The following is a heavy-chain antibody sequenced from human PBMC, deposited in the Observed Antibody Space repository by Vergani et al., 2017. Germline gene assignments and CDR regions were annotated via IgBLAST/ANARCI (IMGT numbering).Heavy chain of an antibody. V-gene: IGHV4-34*01. J-gene: IGHJ4*02. CDR3: ARWSMVRGVIRAYLDY. Sequence: QVQLQQWGAGLLKPSETLSLTCAVYGGSFSGYYWSWIRQPPGKGLEWIGEIKHSGSTNYNPSLKSRVTISVDTSKNQFSLKLSSVNAADTPVYYCARWSMVRGVIRAYLDYWGEGTVVTVSS. CDR1: GGSFSGYY. CDR2: IKHSGST. D-gene: IGHD3-10*01.